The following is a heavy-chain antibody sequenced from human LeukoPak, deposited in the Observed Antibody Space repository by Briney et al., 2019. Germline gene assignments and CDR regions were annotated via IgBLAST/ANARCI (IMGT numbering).Heavy chain of an antibody. D-gene: IGHD4-11*01. CDR3: ARSLKMTYSWLDP. J-gene: IGHJ5*02. Sequence: SETLSLSCTVSDGSISNYYWNWIRQAAGKGLEWIGRIYTSGTTNYNPSLKTRVTISLDKSKNQFSLKLSSVTAADTAVYYCARSLKMTYSWLDPWGQGAQVTVSS. V-gene: IGHV4-4*07. CDR2: IYTSGTT. CDR1: DGSISNYY.